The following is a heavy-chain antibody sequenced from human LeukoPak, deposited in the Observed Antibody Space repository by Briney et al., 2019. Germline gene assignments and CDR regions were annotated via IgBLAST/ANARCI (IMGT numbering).Heavy chain of an antibody. CDR2: IYYSGST. V-gene: IGHV4-31*03. D-gene: IGHD6-13*01. CDR3: ARDPGSAAAGTSWFDP. Sequence: SETLSLTCTVSGDSITSGGYYWTWIRQHPGTGLEWIGFIYYSGSTYYNPSLKSRVLMSVDTSKNQFSLKLSSVTAADTAVYYCARDPGSAAAGTSWFDPWGQGTLVTVSS. CDR1: GDSITSGGYY. J-gene: IGHJ5*02.